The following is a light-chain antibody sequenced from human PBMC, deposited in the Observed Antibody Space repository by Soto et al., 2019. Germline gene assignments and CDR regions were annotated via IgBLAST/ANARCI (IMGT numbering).Light chain of an antibody. Sequence: EIVLTQSPGTLSLSPGERATLSCRASQTVSSNLAWYQQKPGQAPRLLIYGASSRATGIPVRFSGSGSGTEFTLTISSLQSEDFAVYYCQQFGSSRTFGQGTKVDIK. V-gene: IGKV3-20*01. CDR3: QQFGSSRT. CDR2: GAS. CDR1: QTVSSN. J-gene: IGKJ1*01.